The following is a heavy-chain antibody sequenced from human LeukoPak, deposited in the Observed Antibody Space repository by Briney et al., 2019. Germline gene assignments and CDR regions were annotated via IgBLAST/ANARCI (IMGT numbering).Heavy chain of an antibody. CDR2: IIPIFGTA. V-gene: IGHV1-69*05. CDR1: GGTFSSYA. Sequence: SVKVSCKASGGTFSSYAISWVRQAPGQGLEWMGGIIPIFGTANYAQKFQGRVTITTDESTSTAYMELSSLRSEDTAVYYCVRDRGDDSNWFDPWGQGTLVTVSS. CDR3: VRDRGDDSNWFDP. D-gene: IGHD3-16*01. J-gene: IGHJ5*02.